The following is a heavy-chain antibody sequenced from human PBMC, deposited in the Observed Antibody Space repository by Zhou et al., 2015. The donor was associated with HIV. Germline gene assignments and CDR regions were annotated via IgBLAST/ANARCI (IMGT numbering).Heavy chain of an antibody. CDR1: GGTFSSCA. CDR3: ARGQRAYYYDSSGSPGAFDI. Sequence: QMQLVQSGAEVKKPGSSVRVSCKASGGTFSSCAISWVRQAPGQGLEWMGGIIPVFGTANYAQKFQGRVTITADESTNTAFMELSSLRSEDTAIYYCARGQRAYYYDSSGSPGAFDIWGQGTMVTVSS. D-gene: IGHD3-22*01. CDR2: IIPVFGTA. J-gene: IGHJ3*02. V-gene: IGHV1-69*01.